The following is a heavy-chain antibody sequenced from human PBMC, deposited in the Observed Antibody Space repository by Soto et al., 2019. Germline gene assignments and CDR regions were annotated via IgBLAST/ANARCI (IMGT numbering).Heavy chain of an antibody. D-gene: IGHD2-21*01. J-gene: IGHJ6*02. CDR1: GGTFTDYA. CDR2: IIAICGAT. Sequence: ASVKVSGKASGGTFTDYAFSLVREAPGQGLEWMGGIIAICGATNYAQPFKVRLTITADESTRTLYMELGSLRSDDTAVYYCAIAHSHHHYDRDDWGQGTTVTVS. V-gene: IGHV1-69*13. CDR3: AIAHSHHHYDRDD.